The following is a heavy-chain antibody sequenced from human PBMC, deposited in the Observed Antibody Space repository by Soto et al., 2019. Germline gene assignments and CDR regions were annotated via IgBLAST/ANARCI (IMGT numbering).Heavy chain of an antibody. CDR2: ISGSGGST. V-gene: IGHV3-23*01. CDR1: GFTFSSYA. J-gene: IGHJ3*02. Sequence: GGSLRLSCAASGFTFSSYAMSWVRQAPGKGLEWVSAISGSGGSTYYAGSVKGRFTISRDNSKNTLYLQMNSLRAEDTAVYYCAKDIYYDSSGYTLGAFDIWGQGTMVTVSS. D-gene: IGHD3-22*01. CDR3: AKDIYYDSSGYTLGAFDI.